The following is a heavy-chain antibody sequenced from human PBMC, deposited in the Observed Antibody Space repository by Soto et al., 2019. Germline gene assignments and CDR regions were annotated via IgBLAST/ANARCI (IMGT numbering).Heavy chain of an antibody. V-gene: IGHV4-4*07. CDR2: IYTSGST. CDR3: ARDSYYYDSSGYYYVWYFDL. Sequence: SETLSLTGTVSGGSISSYYWSWIRQPAGKGLEWIGRIYTSGSTNYNPSLKSRVTMSVDTSKNQFSLKLSSVTAADTAVYYCARDSYYYDSSGYYYVWYFDLWGRGTLVTSPQ. J-gene: IGHJ2*01. D-gene: IGHD3-22*01. CDR1: GGSISSYY.